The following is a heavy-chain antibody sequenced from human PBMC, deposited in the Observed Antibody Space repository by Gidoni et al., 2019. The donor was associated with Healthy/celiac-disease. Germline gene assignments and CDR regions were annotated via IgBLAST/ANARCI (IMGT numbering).Heavy chain of an antibody. Sequence: QVQLGQSGAEVKKPGASVKISRKASGYTLTSYGISWVRQAPGHGLEWMGWISAYNGNTNSAQKLQGRVTMTTDTTTSTAYMELRSLRSDDTAVYYCARGIAVKGAFDIWGQGTMVTVSS. CDR2: ISAYNGNT. CDR1: GYTLTSYG. J-gene: IGHJ3*02. V-gene: IGHV1-18*04. CDR3: ARGIAVKGAFDI. D-gene: IGHD6-19*01.